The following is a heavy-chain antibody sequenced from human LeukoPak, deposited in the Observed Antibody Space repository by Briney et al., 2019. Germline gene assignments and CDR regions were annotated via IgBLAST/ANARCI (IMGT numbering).Heavy chain of an antibody. CDR1: GFSFDDYG. CDR3: ARDLSVVITGSFDS. D-gene: IGHD3-22*01. CDR2: INWNGDST. J-gene: IGHJ4*02. Sequence: GGSLRLSCAASGFSFDDYGLTWVRQAPGKGLEWVSGINWNGDSTDYADSVKGRFTISRDNAKNSLYLQMNSLRAEDTALYYCARDLSVVITGSFDSWGQGTLVTVSS. V-gene: IGHV3-20*04.